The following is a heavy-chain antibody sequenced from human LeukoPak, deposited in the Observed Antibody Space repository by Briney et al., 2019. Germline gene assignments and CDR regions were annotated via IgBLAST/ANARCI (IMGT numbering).Heavy chain of an antibody. CDR3: AKAPSRYCSGGSCYSDSSGFDY. CDR2: ISGSGGST. J-gene: IGHJ4*02. CDR1: GFTFSSFA. Sequence: GVLRLSCAASGFTFSSFALSWVRQAPGKGLEWVSSISGSGGSTSYADSVKGRFTISRDNSKNTLYLQMNSLRAEDTAVYYCAKAPSRYCSGGSCYSDSSGFDYWGQGTLVTVSS. V-gene: IGHV3-23*01. D-gene: IGHD2-15*01.